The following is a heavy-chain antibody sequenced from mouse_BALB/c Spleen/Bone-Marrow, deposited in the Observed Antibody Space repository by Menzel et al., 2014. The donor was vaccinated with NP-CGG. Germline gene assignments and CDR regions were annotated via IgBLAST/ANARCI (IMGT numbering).Heavy chain of an antibody. CDR2: IDPANGNT. Sequence: EVQLQQSGAELVKPGASVKLSCTASGFSIXDTYMHWVKQRPEQGLEWIGRIDPANGNTKYDPKFQGKATITADTSSNTAYLQLSSLTSEDTAVYYGSSYAMDYWGQGTSVTVSS. V-gene: IGHV14-3*02. CDR1: GFSIXDTY. J-gene: IGHJ4*01. CDR3: SSYAMDY.